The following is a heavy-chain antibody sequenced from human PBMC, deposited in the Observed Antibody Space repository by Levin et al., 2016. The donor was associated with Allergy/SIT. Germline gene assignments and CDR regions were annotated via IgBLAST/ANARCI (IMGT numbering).Heavy chain of an antibody. CDR2: ISFDGRKR. CDR3: AKDYRNQETRIDY. J-gene: IGHJ4*02. Sequence: GESLKISCEVSGFTFSNHGMHWVRQAPGKGLEWVAVISFDGRKRYYADSVKGRFSISRDNSKDTLYLQMNSLRGEDMGVYFCAKDYRNQETRIDYWGQGTLVTVSS. V-gene: IGHV3-30*18. D-gene: IGHD1-14*01. CDR1: GFTFSNHG.